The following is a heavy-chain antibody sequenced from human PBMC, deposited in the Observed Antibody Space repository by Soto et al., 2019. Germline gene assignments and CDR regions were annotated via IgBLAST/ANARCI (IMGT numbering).Heavy chain of an antibody. CDR1: GGTFSSYA. Sequence: QVQLVQSGAEVKKPGSSVKVSCKASGGTFSSYAISWVRQAPGQGLEWMGGIIPIFGTANYAQKFQGRVTITADESTRSAYRELSRLRSEHTAVYYCASEGWTVMVGPHEYFDYWRQGTLVSVSS. CDR3: ASEGWTVMVGPHEYFDY. D-gene: IGHD5-18*01. J-gene: IGHJ4*02. CDR2: IIPIFGTA. V-gene: IGHV1-69*01.